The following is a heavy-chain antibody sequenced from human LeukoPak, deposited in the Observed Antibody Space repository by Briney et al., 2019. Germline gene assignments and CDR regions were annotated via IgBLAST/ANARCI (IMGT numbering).Heavy chain of an antibody. D-gene: IGHD3-22*01. CDR2: IYYSGST. CDR1: GGSISSYY. V-gene: IGHV4-59*12. CDR3: ARTRVVINSYNWFDP. J-gene: IGHJ5*02. Sequence: SETLSLTCTVSGGSISSYYWSWIRQPPGKGLEWIGYIYYSGSTNYNPPLKSRVTISVDTPKNQFSLKLSSVTAADTAVYYCARTRVVINSYNWFDPWGQGTLVTVSS.